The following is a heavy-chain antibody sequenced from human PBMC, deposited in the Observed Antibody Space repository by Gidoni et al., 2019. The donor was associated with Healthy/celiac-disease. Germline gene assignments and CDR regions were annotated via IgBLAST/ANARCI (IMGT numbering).Heavy chain of an antibody. D-gene: IGHD2-15*01. J-gene: IGHJ6*02. V-gene: IGHV3-49*04. CDR3: TRGECSGGSCSLLYGMDV. CDR2: IRRKAYGGTT. Sequence: EVQLVESGGGLVQPGRSLRLSCTASGFTFGDYAMSWVRQAPGKGLEWVGFIRRKAYGGTTEYAASVKGRFTISRDDSKSIAYLQMNSLKTEDTAVYYCTRGECSGGSCSLLYGMDVWGQGTTVTVSS. CDR1: GFTFGDYA.